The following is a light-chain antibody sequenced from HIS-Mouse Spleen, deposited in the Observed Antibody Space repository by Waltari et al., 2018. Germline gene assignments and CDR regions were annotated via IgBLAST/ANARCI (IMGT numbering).Light chain of an antibody. J-gene: IGLJ2*01. V-gene: IGLV1-47*01. CDR3: AAWDDSLSGVV. CDR2: RNN. Sequence: AVVTQPPVACETPGLGGSLSCSGSSSNIGSNYVYLYQQLPGPAPKLLIYRNNQRPSGVPDRFSGSKSGTSASLAISGLRSEDEADYYCAAWDDSLSGVVFGGGTKLTVL. CDR1: SSNIGSNY.